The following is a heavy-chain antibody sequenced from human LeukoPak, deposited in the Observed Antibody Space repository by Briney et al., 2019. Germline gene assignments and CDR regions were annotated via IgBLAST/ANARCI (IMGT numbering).Heavy chain of an antibody. CDR1: GRSISSSSYY. V-gene: IGHV4-39*01. CDR3: ARQVAVGGPILDY. CDR2: IYGSGST. J-gene: IGHJ4*02. D-gene: IGHD6-19*01. Sequence: SETLSLTCTVSGRSISSSSYYWGWLRQPPGKGLEWIGSIYGSGSTYYNPCLKSGVTISVHTPKHQHSLKLSAVTAADTAVYYCARQVAVGGPILDYWGEGSQASVSS.